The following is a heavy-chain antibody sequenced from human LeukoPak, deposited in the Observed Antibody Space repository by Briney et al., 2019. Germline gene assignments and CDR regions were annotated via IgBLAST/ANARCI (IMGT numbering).Heavy chain of an antibody. CDR3: ARVGLLWFGELLRSRLDYFDY. V-gene: IGHV1-18*01. CDR1: GYTFTSYG. J-gene: IGHJ4*02. Sequence: ASVKVSCKASGYTFTSYGISWVRQAPGQGLDWMGWISAYNGNTNYAQKLQGRVTMPTDTSTSTAYMELRSLRSDDTAVYYCARVGLLWFGELLRSRLDYFDYWGQGTLVTVSS. D-gene: IGHD3-10*01. CDR2: ISAYNGNT.